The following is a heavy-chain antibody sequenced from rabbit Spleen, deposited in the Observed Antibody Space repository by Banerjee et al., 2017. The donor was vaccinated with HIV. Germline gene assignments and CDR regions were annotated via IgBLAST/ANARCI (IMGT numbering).Heavy chain of an antibody. Sequence: QSLEESGGDLVKPGASLTLTCTASGIDFNYNFYMCWVRQAPGKGLEWIGCIYTGDGNTYYANWVNGRFTISKTSSTTVTLQMTTLTVADTATYFCARDGAGGSYFALWGPGTLVTVS. CDR2: IYTGDGNT. J-gene: IGHJ6*01. V-gene: IGHV1S40*01. D-gene: IGHD8-1*01. CDR3: ARDGAGGSYFAL. CDR1: GIDFNYNFY.